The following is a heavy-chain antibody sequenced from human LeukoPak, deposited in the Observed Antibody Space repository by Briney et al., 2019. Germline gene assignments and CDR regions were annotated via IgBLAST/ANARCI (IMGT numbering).Heavy chain of an antibody. CDR3: ARDPAAAGTAGHYFDY. V-gene: IGHV4-39*07. CDR2: IYYSGST. D-gene: IGHD6-13*01. J-gene: IGHJ4*02. CDR1: GGSISSSSYY. Sequence: SETLSLTCTVSGGSISSSSYYWGWIRQPPGKGLEWIGSIYYSGSTYYNPSLKSRVTISVDTSKNQFSLKLSSVTAADTAVYYCARDPAAAGTAGHYFDYWGQGTLVTVSS.